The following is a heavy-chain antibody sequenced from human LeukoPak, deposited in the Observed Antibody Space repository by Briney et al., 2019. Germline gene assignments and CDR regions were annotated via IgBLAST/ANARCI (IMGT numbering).Heavy chain of an antibody. J-gene: IGHJ4*02. CDR2: INHSGST. CDR3: ARDRCSGGTCSADY. CDR1: GGSFSGYY. D-gene: IGHD2-15*01. Sequence: SETLSLTCAVYGGSFSGYYWSWIRQPPGKGLEWIGEINHSGSTNYNPSLKSRVTMSVDTSKNQFSLKLTSVTAADTAVYYCARDRCSGGTCSADYWGQGTLVTVSS. V-gene: IGHV4-34*01.